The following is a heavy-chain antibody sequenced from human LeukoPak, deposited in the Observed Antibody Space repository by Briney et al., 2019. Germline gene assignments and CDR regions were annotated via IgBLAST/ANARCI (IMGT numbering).Heavy chain of an antibody. Sequence: GGSLRLSCAAAGFTVSNNYMSWVRQAPGKGLEWVSVIYSGGSTYYADSVKGRFTISRHNSKNTLYLQMNSLRAEDTAVYYCAKVLPYSSSWYTDDAFDIWGQGTMVTVSS. CDR3: AKVLPYSSSWYTDDAFDI. V-gene: IGHV3-53*01. J-gene: IGHJ3*02. CDR1: GFTVSNNY. CDR2: IYSGGST. D-gene: IGHD6-13*01.